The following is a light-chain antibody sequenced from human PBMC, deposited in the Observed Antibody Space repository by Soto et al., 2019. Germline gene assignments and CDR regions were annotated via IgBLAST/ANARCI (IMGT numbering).Light chain of an antibody. Sequence: EIVLTQSPGTLSLSPGERATLSCRASQRVSANYLAWYQQKPGQAPRLLIYGASSRATGIPDRFSGSGSGTDFTLTISRLQPEDSAVFYCQQYGSSPPYTFGQWTKLEIK. J-gene: IGKJ2*01. CDR3: QQYGSSPPYT. V-gene: IGKV3-20*01. CDR2: GAS. CDR1: QRVSANY.